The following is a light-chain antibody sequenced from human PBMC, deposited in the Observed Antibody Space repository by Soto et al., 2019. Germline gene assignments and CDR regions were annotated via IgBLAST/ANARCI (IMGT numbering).Light chain of an antibody. CDR2: DVT. Sequence: QSALTQPASVSGSPGQSITISCTGTSSDVGAYDYVSWYQQYPGKAPKLMIYDVTDRPSGVSDRFFGSKSGNTASLTISGLQAEDEADYYCSSYTSGSTPYVFGIGTKLTVL. V-gene: IGLV2-14*03. CDR1: SSDVGAYDY. CDR3: SSYTSGSTPYV. J-gene: IGLJ1*01.